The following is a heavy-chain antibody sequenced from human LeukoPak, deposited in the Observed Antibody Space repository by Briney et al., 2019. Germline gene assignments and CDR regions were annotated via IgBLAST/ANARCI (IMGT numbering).Heavy chain of an antibody. J-gene: IGHJ3*02. CDR2: IYHSGST. CDR3: ARQAAAAGTDAFDI. Sequence: SETLSLTCAVSGYSISSGYYWGWIRQPPGKGLEGIGSIYHSGSTYYNPSLKSRVTISVDTSKNQFSLKLSSVTAADTAVYYCARQAAAAGTDAFDIWGQGTMVTVSS. D-gene: IGHD6-13*01. V-gene: IGHV4-38-2*01. CDR1: GYSISSGYY.